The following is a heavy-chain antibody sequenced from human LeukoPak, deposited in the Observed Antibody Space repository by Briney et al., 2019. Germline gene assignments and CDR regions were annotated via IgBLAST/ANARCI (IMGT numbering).Heavy chain of an antibody. CDR3: ARVHYGSSSFDY. J-gene: IGHJ4*02. V-gene: IGHV4-34*01. Sequence: PSETLSLTCAVYGGSFSGYYWSWIRQPPGKGLEWIGEINHSGSTNYNPSLKSRVTISVDTSKNQFSLKLSSVTAADTAVYYCARVHYGSSSFDYWGQGTLVTVSS. CDR2: INHSGST. D-gene: IGHD3-10*01. CDR1: GGSFSGYY.